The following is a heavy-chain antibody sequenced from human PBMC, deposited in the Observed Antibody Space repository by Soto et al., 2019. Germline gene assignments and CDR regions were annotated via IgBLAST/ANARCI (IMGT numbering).Heavy chain of an antibody. D-gene: IGHD3-9*01. V-gene: IGHV5-51*01. CDR1: GYRFTNYW. Sequence: GEALKISCKGSGYRFTNYWIAWVRQRPGKGLEWMGIIYRSDSDIRYSPSFQGQVTISADRSINTAYLQWSSLKASDTATYYCAGPDYDILSGYHYYYYGMDVWGQGTTVTGLL. CDR3: AGPDYDILSGYHYYYYGMDV. CDR2: IYRSDSDI. J-gene: IGHJ6*02.